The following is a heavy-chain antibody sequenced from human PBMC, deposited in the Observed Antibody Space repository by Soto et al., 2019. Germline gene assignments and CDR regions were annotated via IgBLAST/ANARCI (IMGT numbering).Heavy chain of an antibody. J-gene: IGHJ6*02. CDR3: ARGQWLVLGNYYYGMDV. D-gene: IGHD6-19*01. CDR1: GDSVSSNSAA. Sequence: PSQTLSLTCVISGDSVSSNSAAWNWIRQSPSRGLEWLGRTYYRSKWYNDYAVSVKSRITINPDTSKNQFSLQLNSVTPEDTAVYYCARGQWLVLGNYYYGMDVWGQGTTVTVSS. V-gene: IGHV6-1*01. CDR2: TYYRSKWYN.